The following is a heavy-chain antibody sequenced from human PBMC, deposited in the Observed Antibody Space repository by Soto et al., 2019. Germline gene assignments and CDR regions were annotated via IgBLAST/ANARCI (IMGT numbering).Heavy chain of an antibody. Sequence: GESLKISCAASGFTFSDYYMSWIRQAPGKGLEWVSYISSSGSTIYYADSVKGRFTISRDNAKNSLYLQMNSLRAEDTAVYYCASSAPPTCSSTSCYNYWGQGTLVTVSS. D-gene: IGHD2-2*02. V-gene: IGHV3-11*01. CDR1: GFTFSDYY. CDR2: ISSSGSTI. CDR3: ASSAPPTCSSTSCYNY. J-gene: IGHJ4*02.